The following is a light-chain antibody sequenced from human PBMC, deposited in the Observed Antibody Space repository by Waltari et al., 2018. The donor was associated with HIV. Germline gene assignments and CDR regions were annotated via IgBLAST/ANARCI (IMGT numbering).Light chain of an antibody. Sequence: EIVLTQSPATLSLSPGERATLSCRASQNISSYLAWYQQKPGQAPRLLIYDASNRATGIPARFSGSGSGTDFTLTISSLEPEDFAVYYCQQRSSWPQLTFGGGTKVEIK. CDR3: QQRSSWPQLT. V-gene: IGKV3-11*01. CDR2: DAS. CDR1: QNISSY. J-gene: IGKJ4*01.